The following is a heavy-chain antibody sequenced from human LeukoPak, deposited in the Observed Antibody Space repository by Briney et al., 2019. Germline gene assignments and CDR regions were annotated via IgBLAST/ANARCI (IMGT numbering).Heavy chain of an antibody. D-gene: IGHD6-19*01. J-gene: IGHJ6*02. Sequence: SETLSLTCSVSGGSISGYYWSWMRQPPGKGLEWIGYIYYTGSTNYNPSLKSRVTISADTSMNQFSLKLSSVTAADTAVYYCARVSPIAVAGSSYYYAIDVWGQGTTVTVSS. CDR1: GGSISGYY. V-gene: IGHV4-59*12. CDR3: ARVSPIAVAGSSYYYAIDV. CDR2: IYYTGST.